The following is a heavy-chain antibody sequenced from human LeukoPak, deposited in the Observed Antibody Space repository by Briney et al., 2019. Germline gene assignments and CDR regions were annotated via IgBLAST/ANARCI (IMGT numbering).Heavy chain of an antibody. CDR1: GYTFTSYA. V-gene: IGHV1-3*01. D-gene: IGHD1-26*01. J-gene: IGHJ3*02. CDR2: INAGNGNT. CDR3: ARAPIKVGATRNDAFDI. Sequence: ASVKVSCKASGYTFTSYAMHWVRQAPGQRLEWMGWINAGNGNTKYSQKFQGRVTMTRDTSISTAYMELSRLRSDDTAVYYCARAPIKVGATRNDAFDIWGQGTMVTVSS.